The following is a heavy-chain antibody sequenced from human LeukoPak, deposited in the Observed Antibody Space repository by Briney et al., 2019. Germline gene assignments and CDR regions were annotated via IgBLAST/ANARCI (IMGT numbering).Heavy chain of an antibody. V-gene: IGHV3-48*02. J-gene: IGHJ4*02. D-gene: IGHD3-10*01. CDR1: GFTFSSYS. Sequence: PGGSLRLSCAASGFTFSSYSMNWVRQAPGKGLEWVSYISSGRSTIYYADSVKGRFTISRDNAKNSLYLQMNSLRDEDTAVYYCARDTTHYYGSGSYFTLDYWGQGTLVTVSS. CDR2: ISSGRSTI. CDR3: ARDTTHYYGSGSYFTLDY.